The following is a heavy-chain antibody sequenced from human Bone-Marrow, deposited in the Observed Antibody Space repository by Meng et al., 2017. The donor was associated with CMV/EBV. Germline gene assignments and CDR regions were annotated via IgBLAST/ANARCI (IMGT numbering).Heavy chain of an antibody. CDR1: GYTFTGYY. CDR3: ARSSSGYYFGAFDI. CDR2: ISAYNGNT. J-gene: IGHJ3*02. D-gene: IGHD3-22*01. Sequence: ASVKVSCKASGYTFTGYYMHWVRQAPGQGLEWMGWISAYNGNTNYAQKLQGRVTMTTDTSTSTAYMELRSLRSDDTAVYYCARSSSGYYFGAFDIWGQGTMVTVSS. V-gene: IGHV1-18*04.